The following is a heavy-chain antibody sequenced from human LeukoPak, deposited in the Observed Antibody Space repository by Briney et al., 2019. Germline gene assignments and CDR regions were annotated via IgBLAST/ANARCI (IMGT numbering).Heavy chain of an antibody. CDR2: IIPIFGTA. CDR3: ARDQCPYYYDSSGYYSY. D-gene: IGHD3-22*01. CDR1: GGTFSSDA. J-gene: IGHJ4*02. V-gene: IGHV1-69*05. Sequence: ASVKVSCKASGGTFSSDAISWVRQAPGQGLEWMGGIIPIFGTANYAQKFQGRVTITTDESTSTAYMELSSLRSEDTAVYYCARDQCPYYYDSSGYYSYWGQGTLVTVSS.